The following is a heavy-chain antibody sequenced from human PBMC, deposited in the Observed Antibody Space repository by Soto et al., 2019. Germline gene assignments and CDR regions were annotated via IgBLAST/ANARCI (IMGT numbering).Heavy chain of an antibody. V-gene: IGHV1-18*01. CDR1: GYPFTSYG. Sequence: QGQLLQSGDEVKTPGASVRVSCRASGYPFTSYGISWVRQAPGQGLEWVAWISAYNGKRDTAQKFQGRVTMTLDTSTDTVHMDLGDLTSADTAVYYCARGRIGSSIHDAFEMWGQGTKLTVSS. CDR2: ISAYNGKR. J-gene: IGHJ3*02. CDR3: ARGRIGSSIHDAFEM. D-gene: IGHD5-12*01.